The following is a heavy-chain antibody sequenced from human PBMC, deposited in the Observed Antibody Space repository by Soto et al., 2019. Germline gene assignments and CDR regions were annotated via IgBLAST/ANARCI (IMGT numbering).Heavy chain of an antibody. D-gene: IGHD3-3*01. CDR3: ARGRYYDFWSGYYYDYYYYYMDV. Sequence: ASVKVSCKASGYTFTSYDINWVRQSTGQGLEWMGWMNPNSGNTGYAQKLQGRVTMTRNTSISTAYMELSSLRSEDTAVYYCARGRYYDFWSGYYYDYYYYYMDVWGKGTTVTVSS. CDR2: MNPNSGNT. V-gene: IGHV1-8*01. CDR1: GYTFTSYD. J-gene: IGHJ6*03.